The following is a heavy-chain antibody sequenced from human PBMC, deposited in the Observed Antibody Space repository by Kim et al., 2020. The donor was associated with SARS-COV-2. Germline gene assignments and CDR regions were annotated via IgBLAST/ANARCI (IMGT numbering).Heavy chain of an antibody. J-gene: IGHJ3*02. V-gene: IGHV3-11*01. Sequence: IYYLESVKGRFTISRDNDKKSLYLQMNSPRAEDTAVYYCVHHSWNMAFDIWGQGTMVTVSS. CDR2: I. D-gene: IGHD1-1*01. CDR3: VHHSWNMAFDI.